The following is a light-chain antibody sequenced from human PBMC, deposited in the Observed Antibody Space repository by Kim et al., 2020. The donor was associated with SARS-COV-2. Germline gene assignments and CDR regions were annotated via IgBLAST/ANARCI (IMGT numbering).Light chain of an antibody. CDR2: AAS. V-gene: IGKV1-8*01. CDR3: QQYYSYPWT. CDR1: QGISSY. Sequence: AIRMTQSPSSFSASTGDRVTITCRASQGISSYLAWYQQKPGKAPKLLIYAASTLQSGVPPRFSGSESGTDFTLTISCLQSEDFATYYCQQYYSYPWTFGQGTKVDIK. J-gene: IGKJ1*01.